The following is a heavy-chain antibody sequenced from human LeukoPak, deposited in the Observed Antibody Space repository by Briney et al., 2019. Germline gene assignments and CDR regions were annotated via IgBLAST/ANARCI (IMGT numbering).Heavy chain of an antibody. CDR1: GGTFSSYA. V-gene: IGHV1-69*05. Sequence: SVKVSCKASGGTFSSYAISWVRQAPGQGLEWTGRIIPIFGTANYAQKFQGRVTITTDESTSTAYMELSSLRSEDTAVYYCAREGGTIFGVVISYYYYYMDVWGKGTTVTVSS. J-gene: IGHJ6*03. D-gene: IGHD3-3*01. CDR3: AREGGTIFGVVISYYYYYMDV. CDR2: IIPIFGTA.